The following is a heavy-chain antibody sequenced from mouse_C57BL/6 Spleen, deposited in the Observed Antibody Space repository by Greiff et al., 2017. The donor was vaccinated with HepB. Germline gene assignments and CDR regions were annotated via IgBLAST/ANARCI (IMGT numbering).Heavy chain of an antibody. CDR3: ARGDTTVVFDY. J-gene: IGHJ2*01. D-gene: IGHD1-1*01. V-gene: IGHV1-54*01. Sequence: QVQLQQSGAELVRPGTSVKVSCKASGYAFTNYLIEWVKQRPGQGLEWIGVINPGSGGTNYNEKFKGKATLTADKSSSTAYMQLSSLTSEDSAVYFCARGDTTVVFDYWGQGTTLTVSS. CDR2: INPGSGGT. CDR1: GYAFTNYL.